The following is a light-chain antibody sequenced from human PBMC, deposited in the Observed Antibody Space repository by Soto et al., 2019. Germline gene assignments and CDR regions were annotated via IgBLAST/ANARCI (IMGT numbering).Light chain of an antibody. CDR3: QQSDGTPYT. CDR2: DAX. CDR1: QTISTY. Sequence: DIQMNQSPSSLYASVGDRVTISCRASQTISTYLNWYQQKPGKAPRLLIHDAXXLLXGVPSRFSGSGSGTDFTLTSGSLLPEDFTTYYCQQSDGTPYTFGHGTKVDIK. V-gene: IGKV1-39*01. J-gene: IGKJ2*01.